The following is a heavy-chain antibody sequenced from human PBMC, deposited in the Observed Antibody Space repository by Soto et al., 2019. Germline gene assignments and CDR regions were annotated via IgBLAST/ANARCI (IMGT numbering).Heavy chain of an antibody. CDR1: GYNFSDYW. J-gene: IGHJ4*02. D-gene: IGHD3-16*01. V-gene: IGHV5-10-1*01. CDR3: ARYYFGITAS. Sequence: ESLKISWQASGYNFSDYWVHWVRQVPGKGLEWLGRIDPTDSYTRYGPFFRGHVAISLDKSINTVYLQWSSLKASDSAMYYCARYYFGITASWGQGTLGTVSS. CDR2: IDPTDSYT.